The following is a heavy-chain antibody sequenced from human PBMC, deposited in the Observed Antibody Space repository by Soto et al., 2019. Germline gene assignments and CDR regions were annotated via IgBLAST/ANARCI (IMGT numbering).Heavy chain of an antibody. V-gene: IGHV4-59*12. CDR3: ARGMDRAKLAY. CDR1: CGSIGSYD. CDR2: IYYSGST. J-gene: IGHJ4*02. D-gene: IGHD5-18*01. Sequence: SETLSLTCTVSCGSIGSYDGSCIPQPPGEGLEWIGYIYYSGSTNYNPSLKSRVTISVDTSKNQFSLKLTSVTAADTAVYYSARGMDRAKLAYWGQGTLVTASS.